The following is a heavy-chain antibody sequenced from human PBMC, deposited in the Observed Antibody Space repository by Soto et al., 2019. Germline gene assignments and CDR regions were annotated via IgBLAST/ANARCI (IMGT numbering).Heavy chain of an antibody. CDR2: ISSSSSYI. Sequence: GESLKISCAASGFTFSSYSMNWVRQAPGKGLEWVSSISSSSSYIYYADSVKGRFTISRDNAKNSLYLQMNSLRAEDTAVYYCARGYCSSTPCFYGMDVWGQGTTVTVSS. D-gene: IGHD2-2*01. CDR1: GFTFSSYS. J-gene: IGHJ6*02. CDR3: ARGYCSSTPCFYGMDV. V-gene: IGHV3-21*01.